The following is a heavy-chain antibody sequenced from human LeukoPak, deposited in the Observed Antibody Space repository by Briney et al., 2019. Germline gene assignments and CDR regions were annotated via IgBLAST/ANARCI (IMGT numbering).Heavy chain of an antibody. Sequence: GGSLRLSCTTSGFTFSDYAVSWVRQAPGKGLEWIGFIRNKANGGTTEYAASVKGRFNISRDDSKTIAHLQMSSLKTEDTAVYSSGWASGAFDIWGQGTMVTVSS. CDR2: IRNKANGGTT. CDR3: GWASGAFDI. D-gene: IGHD3-22*01. V-gene: IGHV3-49*04. CDR1: GFTFSDYA. J-gene: IGHJ3*02.